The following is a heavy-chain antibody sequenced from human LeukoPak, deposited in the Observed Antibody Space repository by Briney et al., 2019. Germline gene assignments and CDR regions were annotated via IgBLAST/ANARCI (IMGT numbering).Heavy chain of an antibody. CDR1: GFSFRSHG. CDR2: IWYDGSNK. CDR3: ARDIYSKYVDV. Sequence: GGSLRLSCAASGFSFRSHGMHWVRQAPGKGLEWVAVIWYDGSNKYHADSVKGRFTISRDNSKNTLSLQMNSLRAEDTAVYYCARDIYSKYVDVWGRGTLVTVSS. J-gene: IGHJ2*01. D-gene: IGHD2-15*01. V-gene: IGHV3-33*01.